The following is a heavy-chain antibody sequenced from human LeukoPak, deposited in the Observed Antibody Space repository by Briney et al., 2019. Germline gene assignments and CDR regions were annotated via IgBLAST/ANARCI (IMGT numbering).Heavy chain of an antibody. CDR1: GYTFSKYA. V-gene: IGHV1-3*01. CDR3: ARGSTSDWPLDH. CDR2: IDAGNGDT. D-gene: IGHD2-2*01. Sequence: ASVKVSCKASGYTFSKYAVHWVRQAPGQRFEWTGWIDAGNGDTRYSQKFQGRVTITRDTSASTAYIELRSLRSEDTAMYYCARGSTSDWPLDHWGQETLVTISS. J-gene: IGHJ4*02.